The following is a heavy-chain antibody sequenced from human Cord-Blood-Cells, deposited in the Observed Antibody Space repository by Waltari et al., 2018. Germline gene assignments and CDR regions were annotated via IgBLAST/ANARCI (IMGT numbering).Heavy chain of an antibody. CDR3: AREVTGDYFDY. J-gene: IGHJ4*01. Sequence: QVQLQESGPGLVKPSETLSLTCTVSGGSISSYYWSWIRQPPGKGLEWIGYIYYSGSTNYNPSLKSRVTISVDTSKNQFSLKLSSVTAADTAVYYCAREVTGDYFDYWGQEPWSPSPQ. V-gene: IGHV4-59*01. CDR1: GGSISSYY. CDR2: IYYSGST. D-gene: IGHD7-27*01.